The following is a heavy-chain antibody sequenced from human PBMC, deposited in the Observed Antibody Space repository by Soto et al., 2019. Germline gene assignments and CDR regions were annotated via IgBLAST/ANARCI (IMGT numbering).Heavy chain of an antibody. V-gene: IGHV1-2*04. CDR2: INPNSGGT. CDR3: ARACNFDWSIGKPHAFDI. J-gene: IGHJ3*02. Sequence: ASVKVSCKASGYTFTGYYMHWVRQAPGQGLEWMGWINPNSGGTNYAQKFQGWVTMTRDTSISTAYMELSRLRSDDTAVYYCARACNFDWSIGKPHAFDIWGQGTMVTVSS. D-gene: IGHD3-9*01. CDR1: GYTFTGYY.